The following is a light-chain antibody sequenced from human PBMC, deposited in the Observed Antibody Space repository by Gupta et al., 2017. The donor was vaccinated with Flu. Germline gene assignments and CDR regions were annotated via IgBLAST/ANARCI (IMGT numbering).Light chain of an antibody. CDR1: QSVSNF. V-gene: IGKV3-11*01. CDR3: QQRRDLLT. CDR2: DAS. J-gene: IGKJ4*01. Sequence: EIVLTQSPATLSLSPGERASLSCRASQSVSNFLAWYQHKPGQAPRLLIYDASNRATGIPARFSGSGSGTDFTLTISSLEPEHSAVYYCQQRRDLLTFGGGTRVQIK.